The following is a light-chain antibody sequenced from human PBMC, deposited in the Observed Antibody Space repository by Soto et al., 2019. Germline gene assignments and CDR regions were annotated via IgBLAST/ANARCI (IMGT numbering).Light chain of an antibody. J-gene: IGKJ5*01. CDR3: QQYGTAPIT. Sequence: EIVLTQSPGTLSLSPGERATLSCSAGQSVSGTYLAWYQQTPGQAPRLLVSDASSRATGIPDRFSGSASGTDFTLTISRLEPEDSAMYYCQQYGTAPITFGQGTRLEIK. V-gene: IGKV3-20*01. CDR1: QSVSGTY. CDR2: DAS.